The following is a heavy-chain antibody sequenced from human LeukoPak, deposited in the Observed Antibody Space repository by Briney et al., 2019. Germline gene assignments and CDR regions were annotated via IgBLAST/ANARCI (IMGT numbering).Heavy chain of an antibody. CDR1: GFTVSSNF. Sequence: PGGSLRLSCAASGFTVSSNFMSWVRQAPGKGLECVSVIYSRGGTYYADSVQGRFTISRDASKNTLFLQMNSLRADDTAVYYCARKTDSSGSGDYWGQGTMVTVSS. CDR3: ARKTDSSGSGDY. J-gene: IGHJ4*02. CDR2: IYSRGGT. D-gene: IGHD3-22*01. V-gene: IGHV3-53*01.